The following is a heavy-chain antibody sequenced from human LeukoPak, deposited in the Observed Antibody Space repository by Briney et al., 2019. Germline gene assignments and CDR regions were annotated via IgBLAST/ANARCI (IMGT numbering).Heavy chain of an antibody. D-gene: IGHD1-14*01. V-gene: IGHV3-64*01. J-gene: IGHJ3*02. CDR1: GFTFSSYG. Sequence: GGSLRLSCAASGFTFSSYGMHWVRQAPGKGLEYVSAISSNGGNTYYANSVKGRFTISRDNSKNTLYLQMGSLRAEDMAVYYCARVKVSGAFDIWGQGTMVTVSS. CDR3: ARVKVSGAFDI. CDR2: ISSNGGNT.